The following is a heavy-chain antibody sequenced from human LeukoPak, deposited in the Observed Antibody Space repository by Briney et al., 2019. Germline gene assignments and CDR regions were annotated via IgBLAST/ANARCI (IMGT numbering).Heavy chain of an antibody. V-gene: IGHV4-34*01. CDR3: ARGPGAYYYDGSGYGPRGSFDI. D-gene: IGHD3-22*01. Sequence: PSETLSLTCAVYGGSFSGYYWSWIRQPPGKGLEWIGEINHSGSTNYNPSLKSRVTISVDTSKNQFSLKLSSVTAADTAVYYCARGPGAYYYDGSGYGPRGSFDIWGQGTMVTVSS. CDR2: INHSGST. J-gene: IGHJ3*02. CDR1: GGSFSGYY.